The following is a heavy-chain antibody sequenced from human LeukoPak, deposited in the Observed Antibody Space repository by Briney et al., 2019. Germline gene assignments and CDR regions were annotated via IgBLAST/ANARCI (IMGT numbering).Heavy chain of an antibody. D-gene: IGHD3-10*01. CDR2: ISSSGSTI. J-gene: IGHJ4*02. V-gene: IGHV3-48*03. Sequence: PGGSLRLSCAASGFTFSSYEMNWVRPAPGQGLEWASYISSSGSTIYYADSVKGRFTISRDNAKNSLYLQMNSLRAEDTAVYYCARGSGVLVDPFDYWGQGTLVTVSS. CDR1: GFTFSSYE. CDR3: ARGSGVLVDPFDY.